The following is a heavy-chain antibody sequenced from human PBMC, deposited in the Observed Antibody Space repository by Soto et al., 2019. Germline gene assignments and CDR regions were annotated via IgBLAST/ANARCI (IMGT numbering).Heavy chain of an antibody. J-gene: IGHJ4*02. D-gene: IGHD6-13*01. V-gene: IGHV1-46*01. Sequence: QAQLVQSEAEVKKPGASVKVSCKASGYTFTSYYMHWVRQAPGQGLEWMGIINPSGGSTSYAQKFRGRVTMPRDTSTSTFYMELSSPRSEDTAVYYCARSAIIAGRFDYWGQGTLVTVSS. CDR3: ARSAIIAGRFDY. CDR2: INPSGGST. CDR1: GYTFTSYY.